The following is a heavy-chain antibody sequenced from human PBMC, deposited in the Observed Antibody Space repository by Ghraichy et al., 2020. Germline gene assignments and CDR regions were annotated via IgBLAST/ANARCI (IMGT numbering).Heavy chain of an antibody. Sequence: ASVKVSCKASGYTFTTYGLSWVRQAPGQGLEWMGWISVYNGNTNYAQKLQGRVTMTTDTSTSTAYMELRSLRSDDTAVYYCAREGELRSFYYYYGMDVWGQGTTVTVSS. J-gene: IGHJ6*02. CDR3: AREGELRSFYYYYGMDV. CDR1: GYTFTTYG. D-gene: IGHD3-3*01. V-gene: IGHV1-18*01. CDR2: ISVYNGNT.